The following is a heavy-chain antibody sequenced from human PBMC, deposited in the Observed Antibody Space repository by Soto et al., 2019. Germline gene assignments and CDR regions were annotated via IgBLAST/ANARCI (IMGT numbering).Heavy chain of an antibody. Sequence: GASVKVSCKTSGYTFSAYYVHWARLAPGRGFQWLGWINPSNEITAFSQFFQGRVTMTRDTSTNTVHMELNSLTSDDTAVYYCMRGGWRDSPLAYWGQGTQVTVSS. CDR2: INPSNEIT. J-gene: IGHJ4*02. V-gene: IGHV1-2*02. CDR1: GYTFSAYY. D-gene: IGHD2-15*01. CDR3: MRGGWRDSPLAY.